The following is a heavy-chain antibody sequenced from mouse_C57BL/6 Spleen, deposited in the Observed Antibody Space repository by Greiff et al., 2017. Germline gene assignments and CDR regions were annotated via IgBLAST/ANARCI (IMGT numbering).Heavy chain of an antibody. D-gene: IGHD1-1*01. V-gene: IGHV1-53*01. J-gene: IGHJ3*01. Sequence: QVQLQQPGTELVKPGASVKLSCKASGYTFTSYWMHWVKQRPGQGLEWIGNINPSNGGTNYNEKFKSKATLTVDKSSSTAYVQLSSLTSEDSAVYYCARSHGSSPAWFAYWGQGTLVTVSA. CDR3: ARSHGSSPAWFAY. CDR2: INPSNGGT. CDR1: GYTFTSYW.